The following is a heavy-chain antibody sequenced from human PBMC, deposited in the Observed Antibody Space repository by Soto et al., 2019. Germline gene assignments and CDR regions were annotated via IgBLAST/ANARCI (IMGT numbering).Heavy chain of an antibody. CDR1: GFTFSSYA. V-gene: IGHV3-23*01. CDR2: ISGSGGST. D-gene: IGHD2-2*01. CDR3: AKGGYCSSTSCYGYGMDV. Sequence: GGSLRLSCAASGFTFSSYAMSWVRQAPGKGLEWVSAISGSGGSTYYADSVKGRFTISRDNSKNTLYLQMNSLRAEDTAVYYCAKGGYCSSTSCYGYGMDVWGQGTTVTVSS. J-gene: IGHJ6*02.